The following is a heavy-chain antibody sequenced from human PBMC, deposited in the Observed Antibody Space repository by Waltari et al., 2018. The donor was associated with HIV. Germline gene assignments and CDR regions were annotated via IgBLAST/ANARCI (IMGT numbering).Heavy chain of an antibody. Sequence: EMQLVESGGGLVQPGGSLRLSWAASGFTFSDFTMNWVRQAPGKGLEWVSYIDSSSSVVHYSDSVKGRFTISRDNAKRSLFLQMNSLRAEDTALYYCVRPATVTSDGFDYWGQGTLVTVSS. J-gene: IGHJ4*02. CDR1: GFTFSDFT. CDR2: IDSSSSVV. CDR3: VRPATVTSDGFDY. V-gene: IGHV3-48*01. D-gene: IGHD4-17*01.